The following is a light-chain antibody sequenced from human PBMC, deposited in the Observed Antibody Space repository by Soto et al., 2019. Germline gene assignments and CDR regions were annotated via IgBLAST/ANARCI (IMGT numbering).Light chain of an antibody. CDR3: QQYHIWPSWT. CDR2: GAS. V-gene: IGKV3-15*01. CDR1: QSVSLS. J-gene: IGKJ1*01. Sequence: EIVLTQSPATLSVSLGDSATLSCRASQSVSLSLAWYQMRPGQPPRLLIYGASTRATDIPARFSGSGSGTDFTLTISSRQSEDFAVYFCQQYHIWPSWTCGQGTKVALK.